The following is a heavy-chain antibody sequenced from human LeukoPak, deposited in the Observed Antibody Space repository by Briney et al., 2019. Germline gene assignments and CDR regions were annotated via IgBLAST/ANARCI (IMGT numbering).Heavy chain of an antibody. Sequence: SETLSLTCAVYGESFSGYYWSWIRQPPGKGLEWIGEINHSGSTKYNPSLKSRVTMSIDTSKNQFSLKLSSVTAADTAVYYCARFRTAAAGFDPWGQGTLVTVSS. D-gene: IGHD6-13*01. V-gene: IGHV4-34*01. CDR1: GESFSGYY. CDR3: ARFRTAAAGFDP. CDR2: INHSGST. J-gene: IGHJ5*02.